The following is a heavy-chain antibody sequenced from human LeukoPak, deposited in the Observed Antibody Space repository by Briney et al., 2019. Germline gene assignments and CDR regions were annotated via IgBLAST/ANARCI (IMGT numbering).Heavy chain of an antibody. V-gene: IGHV1-18*01. Sequence: GASVKVSCKASGYTSTSYGISWVRQAPGQGLEWMGWISAYSGNTNYAQKLQGRVTMTTDTSTSTAYMELRSLRSDDTAVYYCARDRSAVTSWFDPWGQGTLVTVSS. CDR1: GYTSTSYG. D-gene: IGHD4-17*01. J-gene: IGHJ5*02. CDR3: ARDRSAVTSWFDP. CDR2: ISAYSGNT.